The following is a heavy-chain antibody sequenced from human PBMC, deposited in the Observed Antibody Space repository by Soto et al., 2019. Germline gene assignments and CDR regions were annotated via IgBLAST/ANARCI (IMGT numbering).Heavy chain of an antibody. J-gene: IGHJ5*02. D-gene: IGHD3-3*01. V-gene: IGHV3-30*16. Sequence: QVQLVQSGAEVKKPGSSVKVSCKASGGTFSSYAISWVRQAPGQGLEWVAVISYDGSNKYYADSVKGRFTISRDNSKNTLYLQMNSLRAEDTAVYYCARGVTYYDFWSGFWFDPWGQGTLVTVSS. CDR1: GGTFSSYA. CDR2: ISYDGSNK. CDR3: ARGVTYYDFWSGFWFDP.